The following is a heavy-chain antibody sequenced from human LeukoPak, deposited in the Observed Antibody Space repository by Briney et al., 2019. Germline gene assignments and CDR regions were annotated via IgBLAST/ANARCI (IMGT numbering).Heavy chain of an antibody. D-gene: IGHD2-2*01. CDR1: GYTFTNYY. CDR3: ARDDHAWAFDF. V-gene: IGHV1-46*01. Sequence: GASVKLSCKASGYTFTNYYVHWVRQAPGQGLEWMGIIYPSDGATKYANHFQATVTMTTDSSTSTFYIEVSSLKSEDTAVYYCARDDHAWAFDFWGQGTLVTVSS. J-gene: IGHJ4*02. CDR2: IYPSDGAT.